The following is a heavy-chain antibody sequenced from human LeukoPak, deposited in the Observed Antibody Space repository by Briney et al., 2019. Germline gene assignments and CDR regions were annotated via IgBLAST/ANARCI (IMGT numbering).Heavy chain of an antibody. J-gene: IGHJ5*02. CDR2: IIPIFGTA. Sequence: SVKVSCKASGGTFSSYAISWVRQAPGQGLEWMGGIIPIFGTANYAQKFQGRVTITADESRSTAYMELSSLRSEDTAVYYCARDSDDYGDYFWFDPWGQGTLVTVSS. CDR3: ARDSDDYGDYFWFDP. D-gene: IGHD4-17*01. V-gene: IGHV1-69*13. CDR1: GGTFSSYA.